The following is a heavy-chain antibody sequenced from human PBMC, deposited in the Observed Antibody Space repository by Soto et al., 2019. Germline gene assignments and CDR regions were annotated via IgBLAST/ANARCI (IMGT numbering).Heavy chain of an antibody. CDR1: GFTFSSYA. CDR3: AKGGVRSMWGLYYFDY. Sequence: EVQLLESGGGLVQPGGSLRLSCAASGFTFSSYAMSWVRQAPGKGLEWVSAISGSGGSTYSADSVKGRFTISRDNSKTTLEMQMNSLRAEDTAVYYCAKGGVRSMWGLYYFDYWGQGTLVTVSS. CDR2: ISGSGGST. V-gene: IGHV3-23*01. D-gene: IGHD3-10*01. J-gene: IGHJ4*02.